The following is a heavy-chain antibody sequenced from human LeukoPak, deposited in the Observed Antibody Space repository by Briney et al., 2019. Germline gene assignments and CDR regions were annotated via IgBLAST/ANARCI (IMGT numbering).Heavy chain of an antibody. J-gene: IGHJ4*02. D-gene: IGHD3-3*01. CDR1: GGSFSGYY. CDR3: ARGSFSANYDFWSGYYYY. V-gene: IGHV4-34*01. Sequence: SETLSLTCAVYGGSFSGYYWSWIRQPPGKGLEWIGEINHSGSTYYNPSLKSRVTISVDTSKNQFSLKLSSVTAADTAVYYCARGSFSANYDFWSGYYYYWGQGTLVTVSS. CDR2: INHSGST.